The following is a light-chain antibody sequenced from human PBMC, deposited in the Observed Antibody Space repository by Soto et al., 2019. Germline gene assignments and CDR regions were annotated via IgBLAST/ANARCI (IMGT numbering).Light chain of an antibody. J-gene: IGKJ2*01. CDR2: GAS. V-gene: IGKV1-39*01. CDR3: QQSYSSPPT. Sequence: DIQMTQSPSSLSASIGDRVTITCRASQNINNYLNWYRQKPGQAPEVIIYGASYLKRGVPSRFSGSGSGTDFTLTISSLQPEDFATFYCQQSYSSPPTFGQGTSLEI. CDR1: QNINNY.